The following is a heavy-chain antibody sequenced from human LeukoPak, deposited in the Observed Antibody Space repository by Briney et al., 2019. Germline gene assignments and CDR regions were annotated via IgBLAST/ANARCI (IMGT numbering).Heavy chain of an antibody. CDR2: ICDSGRTI. CDR1: GFTFSDYY. J-gene: IGHJ4*02. V-gene: IGHV3-11*01. D-gene: IGHD3-22*01. Sequence: GGSLRLSCAASGFTFSDYYMSWIRQAPGKGREGVSYICDSGRTIYYADSVKGRFTISRDNAKNSVYLQMNNLRAEDTAVYYCARDRLGDYDHSGYYDKWGQGTLVTVSS. CDR3: ARDRLGDYDHSGYYDK.